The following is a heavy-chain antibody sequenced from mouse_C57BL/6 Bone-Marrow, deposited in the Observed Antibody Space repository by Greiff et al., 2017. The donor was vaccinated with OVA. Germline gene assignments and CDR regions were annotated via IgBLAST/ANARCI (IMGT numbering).Heavy chain of an antibody. J-gene: IGHJ3*01. CDR1: GYTFTGYW. V-gene: IGHV1-9*01. CDR3: ARQGAY. Sequence: QVQLQQSGAELMKPGASVKLSCKATGYTFTGYWIEWVKQRPGPGLEWIGEILPGSGSTNYTEKFKGKATFTADTSSNTAYMQLSSLTTEDSAIYYCARQGAYWGQGTLVTVSA. CDR2: ILPGSGST.